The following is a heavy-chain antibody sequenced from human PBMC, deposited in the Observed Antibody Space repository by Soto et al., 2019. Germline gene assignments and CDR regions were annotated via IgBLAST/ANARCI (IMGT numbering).Heavy chain of an antibody. CDR2: ISYDGNNK. CDR1: GFTFISYG. V-gene: IGHV3-30*03. CDR3: VADYVESDTFDI. J-gene: IGHJ3*02. D-gene: IGHD3-10*02. Sequence: LRLSCAASGFTFISYGMHWVRQAPGKGLGWAAVISYDGNNKYYAESVKDRFTIYRDTSKNTLYLQMNSLRPEDTAVYYCVADYVESDTFDIWGRGTMVTVSS.